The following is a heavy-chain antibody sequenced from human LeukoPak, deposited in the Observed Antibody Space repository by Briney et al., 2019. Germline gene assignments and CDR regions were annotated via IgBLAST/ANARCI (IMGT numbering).Heavy chain of an antibody. CDR3: ARPLTGGYSDF. J-gene: IGHJ4*02. V-gene: IGHV3-48*02. Sequence: PGGSLRLSCAASGFTISSYSMHWVRQAPGKGLEWVSSISSSSSTIYFADSVKGRFTISRDSAKNSLYLHMNSLRDEDTAVYYCARPLTGGYSDFWGQGTLVTVSS. CDR1: GFTISSYS. CDR2: ISSSSSTI. D-gene: IGHD5-18*01.